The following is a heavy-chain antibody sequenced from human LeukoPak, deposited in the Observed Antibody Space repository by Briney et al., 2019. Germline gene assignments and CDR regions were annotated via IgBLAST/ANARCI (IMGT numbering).Heavy chain of an antibody. CDR2: IRYDGSNK. CDR3: AKVSYYDILPLYYMDV. V-gene: IGHV3-30*02. Sequence: QPGGSLRLSCAASGFTFSSYGMHWVRQAPGKGLEWVAFIRYDGSNKYYADSVKGRFTISRDNSKNTLYLQMNSLRAEDTAVYYCAKVSYYDILPLYYMDVWGRGTTVTVSS. D-gene: IGHD3-9*01. CDR1: GFTFSSYG. J-gene: IGHJ6*03.